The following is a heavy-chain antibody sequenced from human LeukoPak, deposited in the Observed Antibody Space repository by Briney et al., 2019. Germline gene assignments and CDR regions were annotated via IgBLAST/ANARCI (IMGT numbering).Heavy chain of an antibody. D-gene: IGHD3-22*01. CDR1: GGSISSSSYY. J-gene: IGHJ4*02. CDR3: ANYDSSGWYYFDY. CDR2: IYYSGST. Sequence: SETLSLTCTVSGGSISSSSYYWGWIRQPPGKGLEWIGSIYYSGSTYYNPSLKSRVTISVDTSKNQFSLKLSSVTAADTAVYYCANYDSSGWYYFDYWGQGTLVTVSS. V-gene: IGHV4-39*01.